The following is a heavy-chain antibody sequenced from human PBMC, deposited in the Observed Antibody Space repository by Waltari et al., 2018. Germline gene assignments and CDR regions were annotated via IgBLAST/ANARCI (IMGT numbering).Heavy chain of an antibody. CDR3: ASGHSYISNSRHYGPFDL. V-gene: IGHV1-69*02. CDR2: IIPMFGQT. J-gene: IGHJ5*02. Sequence: QVHLLQSGPEVRKPGSSVKVSCQASGGTFNNHVFNWVRQAPGQGLEWMGRIIPMFGQTTYYQRFQGRVTMTADKSTKTTYMGLASLRSEDTALYYCASGHSYISNSRHYGPFDLWGQGTLITVSS. CDR1: GGTFNNHV. D-gene: IGHD3-16*01.